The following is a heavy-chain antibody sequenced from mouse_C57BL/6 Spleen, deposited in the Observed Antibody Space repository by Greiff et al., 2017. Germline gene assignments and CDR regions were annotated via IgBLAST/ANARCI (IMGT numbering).Heavy chain of an antibody. J-gene: IGHJ1*03. V-gene: IGHV1-15*01. CDR3: TSPYDYDERYFDV. CDR2: IDPETGGT. Sequence: QVQLQQSGAELVRPGASVTLSCKASGYTFTDYEMHWVKQTPVHGLEWIGAIDPETGGTAYNQKFKGKAILTADKSSSTAYMELRSLTSEDSAVYYCTSPYDYDERYFDVWGTGTTVTVSS. D-gene: IGHD2-4*01. CDR1: GYTFTDYE.